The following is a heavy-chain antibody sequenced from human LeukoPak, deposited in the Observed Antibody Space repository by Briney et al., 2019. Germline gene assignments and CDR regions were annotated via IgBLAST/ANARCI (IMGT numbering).Heavy chain of an antibody. J-gene: IGHJ4*02. V-gene: IGHV3-23*01. Sequence: QAGGSLRLSCAASGFTFSSYAMSWVRQAPGKGLEWVSGISGSGGSTHYADSVKGRFTISRDNSKNTLYLQMNSLRAEDTAVYYCAKDPPRVIVVVPAAIMRGGDYWGQGTLVTVSS. CDR3: AKDPPRVIVVVPAAIMRGGDY. CDR2: ISGSGGST. D-gene: IGHD2-2*02. CDR1: GFTFSSYA.